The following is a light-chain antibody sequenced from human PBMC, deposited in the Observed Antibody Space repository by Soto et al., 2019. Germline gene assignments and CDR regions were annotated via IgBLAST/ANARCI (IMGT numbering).Light chain of an antibody. V-gene: IGKV1-39*01. Sequence: DIQMTQSPSSLSASLLDRVTITCRASQSISTYLNWYHQKPGKAPDLLIYAASSLKSGVPSRFSGSGSGTHFTLTITGLQPADFATYYCQQNFSIPITFGQGTRLEI. CDR2: AAS. J-gene: IGKJ5*01. CDR1: QSISTY. CDR3: QQNFSIPIT.